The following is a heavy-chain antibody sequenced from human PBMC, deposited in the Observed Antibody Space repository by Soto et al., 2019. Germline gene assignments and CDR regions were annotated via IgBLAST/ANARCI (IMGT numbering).Heavy chain of an antibody. CDR3: ARAPSGSYPEFDY. V-gene: IGHV3-30-3*01. CDR2: ITYDGSNQ. D-gene: IGHD1-26*01. Sequence: GGSLRLSCAASGFIFRSYTMHWVRQAPGEGLEWVGVITYDGSNQYYADSVKGRFTISRDNSRNTLYLQMNGLRPDDPAVYYWARAPSGSYPEFDYWGQGTLVTVSS. J-gene: IGHJ4*02. CDR1: GFIFRSYT.